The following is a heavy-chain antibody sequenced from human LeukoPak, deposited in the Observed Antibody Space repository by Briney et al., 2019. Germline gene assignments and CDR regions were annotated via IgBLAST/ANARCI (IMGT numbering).Heavy chain of an antibody. J-gene: IGHJ5*02. Sequence: GGSLRLSCAASGFTFSSYSMNWVRQAPGKGLEWISYISSGSSTIYYADSVKGRFTISRDNAKNSLYLQMNSLRAEDTAVYYCARRRDIVVVPAAYNWFDPWGQGTLVTVSS. D-gene: IGHD2-2*01. CDR3: ARRRDIVVVPAAYNWFDP. CDR1: GFTFSSYS. V-gene: IGHV3-48*01. CDR2: ISSGSSTI.